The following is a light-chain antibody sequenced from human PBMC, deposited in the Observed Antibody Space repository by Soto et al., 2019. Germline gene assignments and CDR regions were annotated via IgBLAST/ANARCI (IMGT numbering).Light chain of an antibody. V-gene: IGLV2-8*01. CDR2: ELT. Sequence: HSVLTQPPSASGSPGQSVTIPCTGTSSDVGGYDHVSWYQQHPGKAPKLMIYELTKRPAGVPDRFSGSKSGNTASLTVSGLQAEDEADYFCSSDAGNHNYVFGTGTKVTVL. CDR3: SSDAGNHNYV. CDR1: SSDVGGYDH. J-gene: IGLJ1*01.